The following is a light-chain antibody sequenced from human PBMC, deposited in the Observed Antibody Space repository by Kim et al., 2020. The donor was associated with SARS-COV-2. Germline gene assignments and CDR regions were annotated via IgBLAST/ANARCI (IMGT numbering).Light chain of an antibody. V-gene: IGKV3-15*01. CDR3: QQYHNWPLT. Sequence: SPGEEATLSCRASQSVSTTLAWYQQRPGQAPRLLIYDASTGATGIPARFSGSGSGTEFTLTISSLQSEDFAVYYCQQYHNWPLTFGGGTKVEIK. CDR2: DAS. CDR1: QSVSTT. J-gene: IGKJ4*01.